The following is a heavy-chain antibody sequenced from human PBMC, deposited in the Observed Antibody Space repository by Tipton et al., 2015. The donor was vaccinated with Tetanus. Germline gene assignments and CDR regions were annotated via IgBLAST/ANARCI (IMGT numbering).Heavy chain of an antibody. CDR2: IYYSGST. J-gene: IGHJ4*02. CDR3: ARGGFGEFPDY. V-gene: IGHV4-61*01. Sequence: TLSLTCTVSGGSVSSGSSYWSWIRQPPGKGLEWIGYIYYSGSTNYNPSLKSRVTISVDTSKNQFSLKLSSVTAADTAVYYCARGGFGEFPDYWGQGTLVTVSS. CDR1: GGSVSSGSSY. D-gene: IGHD3-10*01.